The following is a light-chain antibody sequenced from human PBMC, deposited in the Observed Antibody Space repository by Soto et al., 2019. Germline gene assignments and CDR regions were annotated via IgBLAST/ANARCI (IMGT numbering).Light chain of an antibody. V-gene: IGKV1-27*01. CDR1: QDISTY. CDR3: QKYDNAPLT. Sequence: DIQMTQAPSSLSASVGDRVTITCRARQDISTYLAWYQQKPGKVPKLLISAAYTLQSGVPPRFSGSGSGTDFTITISSLQPEDVANYYCQKYDNAPLTFGGGTKVEIK. J-gene: IGKJ4*01. CDR2: AAY.